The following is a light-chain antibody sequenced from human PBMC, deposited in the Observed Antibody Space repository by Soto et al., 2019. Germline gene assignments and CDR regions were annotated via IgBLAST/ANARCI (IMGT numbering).Light chain of an antibody. J-gene: IGKJ5*01. CDR2: LGS. CDR3: MQALQSRT. CDR1: QSLLYNNTFNY. Sequence: EIVMTQSPLTLPVTPGEPASMSCRSSQSLLYNNTFNYLDWYLQKPGQSPHLLIYLGSNRASGVPDRFSGSGSGTDFSLKISRVEAEDVGTYYCMQALQSRTFGQGTRPEIK. V-gene: IGKV2-28*01.